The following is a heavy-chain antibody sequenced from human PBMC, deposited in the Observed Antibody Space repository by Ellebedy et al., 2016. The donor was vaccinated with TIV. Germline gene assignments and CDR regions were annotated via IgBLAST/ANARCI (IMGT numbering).Heavy chain of an antibody. CDR3: AREIGNPRAFDI. Sequence: GGSLRLSXEASGFTFSIYSMNWVRQAPGKGLEWVSYIGGSTSAMFYADSVKGRFTISRDDAESSLYLLMNSLRAEDTAVYYCAREIGNPRAFDIWGQGTMVTVPS. D-gene: IGHD4-23*01. CDR2: IGGSTSAM. J-gene: IGHJ3*02. CDR1: GFTFSIYS. V-gene: IGHV3-48*01.